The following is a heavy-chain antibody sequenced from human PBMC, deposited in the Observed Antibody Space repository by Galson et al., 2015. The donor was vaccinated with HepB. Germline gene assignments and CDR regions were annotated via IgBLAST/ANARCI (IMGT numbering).Heavy chain of an antibody. J-gene: IGHJ4*02. CDR1: GFTFSSYG. V-gene: IGHV3-33*08. Sequence: SLRLSCAASGFTFSSYGMHWVRQAPGKGLEWVAVIWYDGSNKYHADSVKGRFTISRDNSKNTLYLQMNSLRAEDTAVYYCARSYGSGSNAFDYWGQGTLVTVSS. D-gene: IGHD3-10*01. CDR2: IWYDGSNK. CDR3: ARSYGSGSNAFDY.